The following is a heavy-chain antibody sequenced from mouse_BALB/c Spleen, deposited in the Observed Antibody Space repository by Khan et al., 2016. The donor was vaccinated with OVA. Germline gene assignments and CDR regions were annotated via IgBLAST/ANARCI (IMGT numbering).Heavy chain of an antibody. CDR2: IWSAGST. V-gene: IGHV2-2*02. CDR1: GCSLNNYS. Sequence: QVQLKQSGPGLVQPSQSLSITCTVSGCSLNNYSVHWVRQSPGKGLEWLGVIWSAGSTDYNAAFISRMTISKDNSRNQIFFRMNSLQPNDTAIYYCAGRGYDYGRGALFAYWGQGTLVTVSA. CDR3: AGRGYDYGRGALFAY. D-gene: IGHD2-4*01. J-gene: IGHJ3*01.